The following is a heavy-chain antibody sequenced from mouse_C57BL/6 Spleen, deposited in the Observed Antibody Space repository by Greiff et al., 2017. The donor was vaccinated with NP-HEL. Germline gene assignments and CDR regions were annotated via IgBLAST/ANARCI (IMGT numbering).Heavy chain of an antibody. Sequence: QVQLQQPGAELVRPGTSVKLSCKASGYTFTSYWMHWVKQRPGQGLEWFGVIDPSDSYTNYNQKFKGKATLTVDTSSSTAYMQLSSLTSEDSAVYYCARAGYDYDLYYFDYWGQGTTLTVSS. CDR3: ARAGYDYDLYYFDY. J-gene: IGHJ2*01. V-gene: IGHV1-59*01. D-gene: IGHD2-4*01. CDR2: IDPSDSYT. CDR1: GYTFTSYW.